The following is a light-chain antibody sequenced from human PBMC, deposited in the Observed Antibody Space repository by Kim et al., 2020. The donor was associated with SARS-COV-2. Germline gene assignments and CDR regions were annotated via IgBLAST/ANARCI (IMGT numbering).Light chain of an antibody. J-gene: IGKJ4*01. CDR2: GAS. CDR3: QQYGPHGLT. CDR1: QSVSSSY. V-gene: IGKV3-20*01. Sequence: EIVLTQSPGTLSLSPGERATLSCRASQSVSSSYLAWYQQKPGQAPRLLIYGASSRATGIPDRFSGSGSGTDFTLTISRLEPEDFAVYYCQQYGPHGLTFGGGTKVDIK.